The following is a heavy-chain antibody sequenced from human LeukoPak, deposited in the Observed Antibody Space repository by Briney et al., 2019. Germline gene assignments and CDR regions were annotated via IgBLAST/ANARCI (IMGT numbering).Heavy chain of an antibody. CDR1: GFTFSSYS. J-gene: IGHJ5*02. CDR2: ISSSSSYI. V-gene: IGHV3-21*01. D-gene: IGHD3-10*01. CDR3: ATMTSYYYGSGSPNWFDP. Sequence: GGSLRLSCAASGFTFSSYSMNWVRQAPGKGLEWVSSISSSSSYIYYADSVKGQFTISRDNAKNSLYLQMNSLRAEDTAVYYCATMTSYYYGSGSPNWFDPWGQGTLVTVSS.